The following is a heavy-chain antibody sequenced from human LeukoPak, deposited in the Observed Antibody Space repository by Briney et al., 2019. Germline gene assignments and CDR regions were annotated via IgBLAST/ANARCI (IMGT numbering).Heavy chain of an antibody. CDR2: INHSGST. CDR1: GGSINDYY. CDR3: ASSTNRWFDP. Sequence: SETLSLTCTVSGGSINDYYWSWIRQPPGKGLEWIGEINHSGSTNYNPSLKSRVTISVDTSKNQFSLKLSSVTAADTAVYYCASSTNRWFDPWGQGTLVTVSS. D-gene: IGHD2-2*01. V-gene: IGHV4-34*01. J-gene: IGHJ5*02.